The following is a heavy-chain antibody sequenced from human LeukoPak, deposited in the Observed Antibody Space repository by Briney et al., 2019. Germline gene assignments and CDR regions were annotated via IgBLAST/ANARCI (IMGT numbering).Heavy chain of an antibody. V-gene: IGHV3-7*01. Sequence: GGSLSLSCAASGFTFSSYWMSWVRQAPGKGLEWVANIKQDGSEKYYVDSVKGRFTISRDNAKNSLYLQMNSLRAEDTAVYYCARDSYDFWSGDGDWFDPWGQGTLVTVSS. CDR1: GFTFSSYW. D-gene: IGHD3-3*01. J-gene: IGHJ5*02. CDR3: ARDSYDFWSGDGDWFDP. CDR2: IKQDGSEK.